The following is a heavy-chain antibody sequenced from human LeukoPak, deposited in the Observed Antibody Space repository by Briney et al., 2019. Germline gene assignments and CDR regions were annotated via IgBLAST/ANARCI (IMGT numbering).Heavy chain of an antibody. J-gene: IGHJ5*02. CDR1: GFIFNMYT. CDR2: ISAGNNYI. CDR3: TRGNWFDP. Sequence: PGGSLGLSCTASGFIFNMYTMNWVRQAPGKGLEWVSSISAGNNYIYYADSVKGRFTISRDNSENSLYLQMNSLRADDTAMYYCTRGNWFDPWGQGTLVTVSS. V-gene: IGHV3-21*06.